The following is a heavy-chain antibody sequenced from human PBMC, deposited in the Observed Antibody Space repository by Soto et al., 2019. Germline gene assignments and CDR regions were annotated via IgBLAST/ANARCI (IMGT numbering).Heavy chain of an antibody. CDR3: VRGGDQDNYVGP. CDR1: GGSVDSGGYY. D-gene: IGHD1-1*01. V-gene: IGHV4-31*03. Sequence: QVQLQESGPGVVKPSQTLSLTCTVSGGSVDSGGYYWHWIRQHPGKGLEWIAYIFHSGSTHYNPSLRSRLTTSMDTSKNQFSLELTSVTAADTAVYYCVRGGDQDNYVGPWGQGTLVTVSS. J-gene: IGHJ5*02. CDR2: IFHSGST.